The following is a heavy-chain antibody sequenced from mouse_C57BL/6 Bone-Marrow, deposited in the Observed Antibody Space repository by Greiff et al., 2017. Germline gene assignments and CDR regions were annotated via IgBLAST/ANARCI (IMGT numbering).Heavy chain of an antibody. CDR1: GYTFTSYW. CDR3: ESSGYYGRGTLYAMDY. J-gene: IGHJ4*01. Sequence: QVQLQQPGAELVKPGASVKLSCKASGYTFTSYWMQWVKQRPGQGLEWIGEIDPSDGHTNYNEKFKGKATLTVDTSSSTAYMQLSSLTSEDSAVYYCESSGYYGRGTLYAMDYWGQGTSVTVSS. D-gene: IGHD1-1*01. V-gene: IGHV1-50*01. CDR2: IDPSDGHT.